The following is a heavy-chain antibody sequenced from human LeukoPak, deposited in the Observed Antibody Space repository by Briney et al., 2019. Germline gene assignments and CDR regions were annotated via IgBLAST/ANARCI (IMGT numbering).Heavy chain of an antibody. Sequence: GGSLRLSCAASGFTFSSYAISWVRQAPGQGLEWMGGIIPIFGTANYAQKFQGRVTITADESTSTAYMELSSLRSEDTAVYYCARDRGLNVDTAMASYYYYYMDVWGKGTTVTISS. D-gene: IGHD5-18*01. CDR2: IIPIFGTA. J-gene: IGHJ6*03. CDR1: GFTFSSYA. CDR3: ARDRGLNVDTAMASYYYYYMDV. V-gene: IGHV1-69*01.